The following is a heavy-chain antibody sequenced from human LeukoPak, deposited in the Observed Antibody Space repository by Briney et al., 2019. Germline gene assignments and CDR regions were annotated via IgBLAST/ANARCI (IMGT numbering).Heavy chain of an antibody. D-gene: IGHD6-13*01. CDR1: GFTFDDYA. Sequence: GRSLRLSCAASGFTFDDYAMHWVRQAPGKGLEWVSGISWNSGSIGYADSVKGRFTISRDNAKNSPYLQMNSLRAEDTALYYCAKDISKAAAGVLWGQGTLVTVSS. J-gene: IGHJ4*02. CDR3: AKDISKAAAGVL. CDR2: ISWNSGSI. V-gene: IGHV3-9*01.